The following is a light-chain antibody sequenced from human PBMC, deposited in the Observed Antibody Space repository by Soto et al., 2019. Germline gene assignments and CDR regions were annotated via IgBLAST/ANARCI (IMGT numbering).Light chain of an antibody. Sequence: QSALPQPASVSGSPGQSVTISCTGTSSDVGAYNLVSWYQQYPGKAPKLMIYEVSNRPSGVSNRFSGSKSGNTASLTISGLQAEDEADYYCCTSYEGGGKYVFGTGTKVTVL. V-gene: IGLV2-14*01. CDR2: EVS. CDR1: SSDVGAYNL. CDR3: TSYEGGGKYV. J-gene: IGLJ1*01.